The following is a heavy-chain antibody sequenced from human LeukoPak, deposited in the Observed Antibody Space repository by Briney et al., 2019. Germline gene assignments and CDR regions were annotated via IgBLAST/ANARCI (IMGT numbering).Heavy chain of an antibody. D-gene: IGHD2-2*01. J-gene: IGHJ6*04. CDR2: ISSSGSNI. Sequence: PGGSLRLSCAASGFTFSSYEMNWVRQAPGKGLEWVSYISSSGSNIYYADSVKDRFTISRDNANNSLYLQMNSLRAEATAVYYCARKGCSSTSCYRYYYYGMDVWGKGTTVTVSS. CDR3: ARKGCSSTSCYRYYYYGMDV. V-gene: IGHV3-48*03. CDR1: GFTFSSYE.